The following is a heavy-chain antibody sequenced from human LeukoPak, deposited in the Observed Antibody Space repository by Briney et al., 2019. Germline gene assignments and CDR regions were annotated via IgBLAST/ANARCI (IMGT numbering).Heavy chain of an antibody. CDR1: GFTFSNYA. J-gene: IGHJ5*02. Sequence: GGSLRLSCAASGFTFSNYAMSWVRQAPGKGLEGVAGVSGSGTNRYYADSVKGRCIVSRDNSKNTVSLQMNRLRADDTALYYCAKNRYSSNWYGFDPWGQGALVIVSS. V-gene: IGHV3-23*01. CDR3: AKNRYSSNWYGFDP. CDR2: VSGSGTNR. D-gene: IGHD6-13*01.